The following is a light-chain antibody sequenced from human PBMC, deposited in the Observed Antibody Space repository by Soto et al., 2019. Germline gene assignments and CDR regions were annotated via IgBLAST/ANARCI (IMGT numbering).Light chain of an antibody. CDR1: QSVSSSY. V-gene: IGKV3-20*01. CDR3: QQYGTSPYT. CDR2: GAS. Sequence: IVLTKSPGNLYLSPGERATLSCWARQSVSSSYLAWYQQKLSQAPRLLIYGASSRDSGIPDRFSGSGSGKDVSRTISRLETEDFVVYYCQQYGTSPYTFGQGNKLEIK. J-gene: IGKJ2*01.